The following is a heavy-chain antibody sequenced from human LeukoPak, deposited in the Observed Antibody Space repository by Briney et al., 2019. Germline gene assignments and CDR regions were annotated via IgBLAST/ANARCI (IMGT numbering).Heavy chain of an antibody. J-gene: IGHJ6*03. CDR2: IYHSGST. CDR1: GGSISSGDYY. D-gene: IGHD3-22*01. V-gene: IGHV4-30-4*08. CDR3: ARAQADYYDSSGYYYNYYYYMDV. Sequence: PSQTLSLTCTVSGGSISSGDYYWSWIRQPPGKGLEWIGYIYHSGSTYYNPSLKSRVTISVDTSKNQFSLKLSSVTAADTAVYYCARAQADYYDSSGYYYNYYYYMDVWGKGTTVTVSS.